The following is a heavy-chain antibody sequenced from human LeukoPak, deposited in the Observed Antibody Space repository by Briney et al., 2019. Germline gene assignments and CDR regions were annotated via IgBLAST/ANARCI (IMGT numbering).Heavy chain of an antibody. V-gene: IGHV1-69*04. CDR3: AIAIVVVPAVPFDP. J-gene: IGHJ5*02. D-gene: IGHD2-2*01. Sequence: GASVKVSCKASGGTFGSYAISWVRQAPGQGLEWMGRIIPILGIANYAQKFQGRVTITADKSTSTAYMELSSLRSEDTAVYYCAIAIVVVPAVPFDPWGQGTLVTVSS. CDR2: IIPILGIA. CDR1: GGTFGSYA.